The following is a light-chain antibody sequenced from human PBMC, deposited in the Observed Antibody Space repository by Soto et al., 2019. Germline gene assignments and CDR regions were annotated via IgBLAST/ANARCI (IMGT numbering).Light chain of an antibody. CDR2: RAS. V-gene: IGKV3-15*01. J-gene: IGKJ1*01. CDR1: QSVTSN. CDR3: QLGGT. Sequence: EIVMTQSPATLSVSPGERATLSCRASQSVTSNLAWYQQKPGQAPRLLIFRASSRATGIPARFSGSGSGTEFTLTISSLQSEDFAVYYCQLGGTFGQGTKVDIK.